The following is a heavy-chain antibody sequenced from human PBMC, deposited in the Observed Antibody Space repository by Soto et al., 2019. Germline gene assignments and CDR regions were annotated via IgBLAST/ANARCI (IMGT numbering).Heavy chain of an antibody. CDR1: GYSFTSYW. J-gene: IGHJ4*02. CDR3: ARTIFGVVIGPYFDY. CDR2: IYPGDSDT. D-gene: IGHD3-3*01. V-gene: IGHV5-51*01. Sequence: GESLKISCKGSGYSFTSYWIGWVRQMPGKGLEWMGIIYPGDSDTRYSPSFQGQVTISADKSISTAYLQWSSLKASDTAMYYCARTIFGVVIGPYFDYWGQGTLVTVSS.